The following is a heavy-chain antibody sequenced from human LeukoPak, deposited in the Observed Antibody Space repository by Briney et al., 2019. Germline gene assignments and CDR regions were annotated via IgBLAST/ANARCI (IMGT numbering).Heavy chain of an antibody. CDR2: INPNSGGT. D-gene: IGHD1-26*01. Sequence: ASVKVSCKASGYTFTGYYMHWVRQAPGQGLEWMGWINPNSGGTNYAQKFQGRVTMTRDLSTSTDYMELSSLRSDDTAVYFCARYNSVGDYARWFDPRGQGTLVTVSS. CDR3: ARYNSVGDYARWFDP. CDR1: GYTFTGYY. V-gene: IGHV1-2*02. J-gene: IGHJ5*02.